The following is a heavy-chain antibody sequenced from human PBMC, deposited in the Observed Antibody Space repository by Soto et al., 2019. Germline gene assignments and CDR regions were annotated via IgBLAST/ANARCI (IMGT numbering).Heavy chain of an antibody. J-gene: IGHJ6*02. CDR1: GGTFSSYA. CDR2: IIPIFGTA. Sequence: ASVKVSCKASGGTFSSYAISWVRQAPGQGLEWMGGIIPIFGTANYAQKFQGRVTITADESTSTAYMELSSLRSEDTAVYYCAKSSIVVVVGGDYYYYGMDVWGQGTTVTVSS. D-gene: IGHD2-15*01. V-gene: IGHV1-69*13. CDR3: AKSSIVVVVGGDYYYYGMDV.